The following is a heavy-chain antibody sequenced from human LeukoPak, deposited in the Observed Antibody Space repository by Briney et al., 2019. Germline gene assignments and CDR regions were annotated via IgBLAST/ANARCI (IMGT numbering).Heavy chain of an antibody. Sequence: SETLSLTCTVSGGSISSYYWSWIRQPPGKGLEWIGYIYYSGSTNYNPSLKSRVTISVDTSKNQFSLKLSSVTAADMAVYYCARHTQNSSSWYAMGYYFDYWGQGTLVTVSS. CDR2: IYYSGST. CDR3: ARHTQNSSSWYAMGYYFDY. J-gene: IGHJ4*02. V-gene: IGHV4-59*08. CDR1: GGSISSYY. D-gene: IGHD6-13*01.